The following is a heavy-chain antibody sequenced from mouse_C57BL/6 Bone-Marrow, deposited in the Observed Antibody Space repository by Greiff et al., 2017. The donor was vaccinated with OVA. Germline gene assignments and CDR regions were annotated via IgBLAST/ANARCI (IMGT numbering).Heavy chain of an antibody. Sequence: VQLQQPGAELVKPGASVKMSCKASGYTFTSYWITWVKQRPGQGLEWIGDIYPGSGSTNYNEKFKSKATLTVDTSSSTAYMQLSSLTSEDSAVYYCARVYYDYPAWFAYWGQGTLVTVSA. V-gene: IGHV1-55*01. D-gene: IGHD2-4*01. J-gene: IGHJ3*01. CDR3: ARVYYDYPAWFAY. CDR1: GYTFTSYW. CDR2: IYPGSGST.